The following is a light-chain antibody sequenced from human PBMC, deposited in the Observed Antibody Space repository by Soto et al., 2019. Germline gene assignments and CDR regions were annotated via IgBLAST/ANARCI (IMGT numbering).Light chain of an antibody. CDR2: WAS. CDR3: QQYYSSPRT. CDR1: QSVLYSSTNKNY. Sequence: DIVMTQSPDSLAVSLGERATINCKSSQSVLYSSTNKNYLAWYQQKAGQPPKLLIYWASTRESGVPDRISGSGSGTDFTLTIRSLQAEDVAVYYCQQYYSSPRTFGQGTKLEIK. J-gene: IGKJ2*01. V-gene: IGKV4-1*01.